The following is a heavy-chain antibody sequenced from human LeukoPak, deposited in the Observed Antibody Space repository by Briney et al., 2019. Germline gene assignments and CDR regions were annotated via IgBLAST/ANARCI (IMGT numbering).Heavy chain of an antibody. CDR1: GITFSSYA. J-gene: IGHJ4*02. CDR2: ISYDGSNK. D-gene: IGHD3-3*01. CDR3: ASLFMESENYFDY. V-gene: IGHV3-30-3*01. Sequence: PGRSLRLSCAASGITFSSYAMHWVRQAPGKGLEWVAVISYDGSNKYYADSVQGRFTISRDNSKNTLYLQMNSLRAEDTAVYYCASLFMESENYFDYWGQGTLVTVSS.